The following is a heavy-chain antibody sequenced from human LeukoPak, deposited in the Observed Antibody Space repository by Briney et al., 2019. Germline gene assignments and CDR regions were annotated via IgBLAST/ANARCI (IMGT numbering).Heavy chain of an antibody. V-gene: IGHV3-23*01. J-gene: IGHJ6*03. Sequence: GGSLRLSCAASGFTFSNYAMSWVRQAPGKGLEWVSAISGSASSTYHADSVKGRFTISRDNSKNTLYLQMNSLRADDTAVYYCARVARGDYYYYYMDVWGKGTTVTISS. D-gene: IGHD3-10*01. CDR1: GFTFSNYA. CDR2: ISGSASST. CDR3: ARVARGDYYYYYMDV.